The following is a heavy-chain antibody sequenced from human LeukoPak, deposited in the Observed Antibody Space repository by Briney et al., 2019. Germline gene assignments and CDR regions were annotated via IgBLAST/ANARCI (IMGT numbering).Heavy chain of an antibody. D-gene: IGHD5-24*01. CDR2: INPGGGST. CDR3: ARDRGRRDGYNFPTYYFNY. Sequence: ASVKVSCTASGYTFTSYYMHWVRQAPGQGLEWMGIINPGGGSTNYAQKFQGRVTMTRDTSTSTVYLELSSLRSEDTAVYYCARDRGRRDGYNFPTYYFNYWGQGTLVIVSS. J-gene: IGHJ4*02. CDR1: GYTFTSYY. V-gene: IGHV1-46*01.